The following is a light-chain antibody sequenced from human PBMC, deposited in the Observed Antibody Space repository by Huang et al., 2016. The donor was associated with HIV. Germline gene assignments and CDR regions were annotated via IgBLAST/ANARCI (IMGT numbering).Light chain of an antibody. CDR1: QSVLDRSNNKNY. CDR3: QQYYSTPA. V-gene: IGKV4-1*01. J-gene: IGKJ1*01. Sequence: DIVMTQSPESLPVSLGEKATINCKSSQSVLDRSNNKNYLPWYTQKPGQPPTLLLYWASVRESGVPDRFRCSGSGTEFTLTINNLQAEYVAVYYCQQYYSTPAFGQGTNVDI. CDR2: WAS.